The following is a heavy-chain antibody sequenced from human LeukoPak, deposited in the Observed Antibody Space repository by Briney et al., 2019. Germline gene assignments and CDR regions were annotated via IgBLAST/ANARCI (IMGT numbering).Heavy chain of an antibody. Sequence: AGGSLRLSCAASGFAFSRYGMHWVRHAPGKGLVWVSRINSDGSNTNYADSVKGRFTISRDNAKNTLYLQMNSLRVEDTAVYYCARDFPRQYSRSNSDDAFDIWGQGTMVTVSS. J-gene: IGHJ3*02. D-gene: IGHD1-26*01. CDR1: GFAFSRYG. CDR3: ARDFPRQYSRSNSDDAFDI. CDR2: INSDGSNT. V-gene: IGHV3-74*01.